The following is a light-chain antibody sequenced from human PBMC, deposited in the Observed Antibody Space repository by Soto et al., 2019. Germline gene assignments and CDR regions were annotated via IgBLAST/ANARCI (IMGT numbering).Light chain of an antibody. CDR1: SSDVGGYNY. Sequence: QSALTQPASVSGSPGQSITIFCTGTSSDVGGYNYVFWYQQHPGKAPKLIIYDVTNRPSGISNRFSGSKSGNTASLTISGLQAEDEAAYYCSSYTSSITVVFGGGTKLTVL. CDR3: SSYTSSITVV. V-gene: IGLV2-14*03. J-gene: IGLJ2*01. CDR2: DVT.